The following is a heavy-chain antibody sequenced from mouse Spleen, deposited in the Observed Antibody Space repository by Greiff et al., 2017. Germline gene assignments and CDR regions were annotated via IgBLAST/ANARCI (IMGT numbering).Heavy chain of an antibody. J-gene: IGHJ2*01. V-gene: IGHV1-69*01. CDR1: GYTFTSYW. CDR2: IDPSDSYT. D-gene: IGHD3-3*01. Sequence: QVQLQQPGAELVMPGASVKLSCKASGYTFTSYWMHWVKQRPGQGLEWIGEIDPSDSYTNYNQKFKGKATLTVDKSSSTAYMQLSSLTSEDSAVYYCARIIGPRFDYWGQGTTLTVSS. CDR3: ARIIGPRFDY.